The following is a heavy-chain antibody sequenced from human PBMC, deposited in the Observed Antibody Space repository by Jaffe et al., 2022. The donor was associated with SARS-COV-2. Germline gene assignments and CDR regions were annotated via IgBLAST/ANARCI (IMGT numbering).Heavy chain of an antibody. CDR2: IWSDAINK. CDR3: ARGGGQGAGADDY. Sequence: QVQLVESGGGVVQPGRSLRLSCVASGFTFSTYGMHWVRQAPGKGLEWVAVIWSDAINKYYADSVKGRFTISRDNSKNTLYLQMNSLRAEDTAVYYCARGGGQGAGADDYWGQGTLVTVSS. CDR1: GFTFSTYG. J-gene: IGHJ4*02. V-gene: IGHV3-33*01. D-gene: IGHD1-26*01.